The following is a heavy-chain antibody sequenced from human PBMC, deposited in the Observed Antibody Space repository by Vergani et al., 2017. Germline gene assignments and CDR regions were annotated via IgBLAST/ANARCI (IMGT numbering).Heavy chain of an antibody. Sequence: QVQLVESGGGVVQPGRSLRLSCAASGFTFSSYAMHGVRQAPGKGLEWVAVISYDGSNKYYADSVKGRFTISRDNSKNTLYLQMNSLRAEDTAVYYCAREFMGMWIQLWSEPGGFDYWGQGTLVTVSS. J-gene: IGHJ4*02. CDR1: GFTFSSYA. CDR3: AREFMGMWIQLWSEPGGFDY. D-gene: IGHD5-18*01. CDR2: ISYDGSNK. V-gene: IGHV3-30-3*01.